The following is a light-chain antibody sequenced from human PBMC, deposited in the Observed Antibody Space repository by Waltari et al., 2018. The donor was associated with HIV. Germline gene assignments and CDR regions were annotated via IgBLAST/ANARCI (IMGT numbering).Light chain of an antibody. CDR1: QSVSSN. Sequence: ETVLTQFPAPLSVSPGEKATFSCRASQSVSSNLAWYQQKPGQAPRLLIYDASTRATGIPARFSGSGSGTEFTLTISSLQSEDFAVYYCQQYSKWPPFFGPGTKVDI. J-gene: IGKJ3*01. CDR3: QQYSKWPPF. V-gene: IGKV3-15*01. CDR2: DAS.